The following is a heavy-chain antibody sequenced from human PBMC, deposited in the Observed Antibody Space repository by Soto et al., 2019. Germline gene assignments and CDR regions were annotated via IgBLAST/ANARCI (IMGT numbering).Heavy chain of an antibody. Sequence: ASVKVSCKASGYTFTSYGISWVRQAPGQGLEWMGWINADNGNTNYAQKFQGRVTITRDTSASTAYMELSSLRSEDTAVYYCARSTVMEMVYYYYGMDVWGQGTTVTVSS. V-gene: IGHV1-18*01. CDR3: ARSTVMEMVYYYYGMDV. J-gene: IGHJ6*02. D-gene: IGHD4-4*01. CDR2: INADNGNT. CDR1: GYTFTSYG.